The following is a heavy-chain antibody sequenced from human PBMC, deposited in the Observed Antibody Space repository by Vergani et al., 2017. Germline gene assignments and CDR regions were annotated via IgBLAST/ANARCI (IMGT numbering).Heavy chain of an antibody. CDR1: GGSISSYY. CDR3: ARRIYSSGWGGGSFDL. D-gene: IGHD6-19*01. Sequence: QVQLQESGPGLVKPSETLSLTCTVSGGSISSYYWSWIRQPPGKGLEWIGYIYYSGSTNYNPSLKSRVTISVDTSKNQFSLKLSTVTAADTAGYYCARRIYSSGWGGGSFDLWGRGTLVTVSS. J-gene: IGHJ2*01. V-gene: IGHV4-59*08. CDR2: IYYSGST.